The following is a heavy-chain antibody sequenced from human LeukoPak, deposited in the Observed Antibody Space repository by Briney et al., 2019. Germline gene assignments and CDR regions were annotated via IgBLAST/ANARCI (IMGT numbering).Heavy chain of an antibody. D-gene: IGHD4-11*01. CDR2: IIPILGIA. CDR3: PRGDPSHEDYSNYAGV. V-gene: IGHV1-69*04. CDR1: GGTFSSYP. J-gene: IGHJ4*02. Sequence: SVKVSCMASGGTFSSYPISWVRQAPGQGLEWMGRIIPILGIANYAQKFQGRVTINADKYTSTAYMYLSSLRSDGTPVYFCPRGDPSHEDYSNYAGVWGKGTLVTVSS.